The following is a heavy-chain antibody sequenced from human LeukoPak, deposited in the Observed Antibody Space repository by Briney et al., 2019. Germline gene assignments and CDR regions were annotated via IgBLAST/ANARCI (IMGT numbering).Heavy chain of an antibody. CDR3: ARDSRSIAAAGPDQH. V-gene: IGHV3-21*01. D-gene: IGHD6-13*01. CDR1: GFTFSSYS. Sequence: GGSLRLSCAASGFTFSSYSMNWVRQAPGKGLEWVSSISSSSSYIYYADSVKGRFTISRDNAKNSLYLQMNSLRAEDTAVYYCARDSRSIAAAGPDQHWGQGTLVTVSS. J-gene: IGHJ1*01. CDR2: ISSSSSYI.